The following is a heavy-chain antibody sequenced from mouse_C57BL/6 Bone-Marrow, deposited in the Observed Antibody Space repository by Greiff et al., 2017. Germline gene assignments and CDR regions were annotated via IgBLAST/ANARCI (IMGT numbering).Heavy chain of an antibody. V-gene: IGHV1-64*01. J-gene: IGHJ2*01. D-gene: IGHD1-1*01. Sequence: QVQLQQPGAELVKPGASVKLSCKASGYTFTSYWMHWVKQRPGQGLEWIGMIHPNSGSTNYNEKFKSKATLTVDKSSSTAYMQLSSLTSEDSAVXYCARWSAYYYGLDYWGQGTTLTVAS. CDR2: IHPNSGST. CDR3: ARWSAYYYGLDY. CDR1: GYTFTSYW.